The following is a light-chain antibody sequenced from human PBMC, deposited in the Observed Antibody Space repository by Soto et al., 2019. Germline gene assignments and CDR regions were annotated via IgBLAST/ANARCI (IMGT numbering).Light chain of an antibody. V-gene: IGKV2-28*01. CDR3: MRDLQTRT. J-gene: IGKJ1*01. CDR2: LGS. Sequence: DIVMTQSPLSLPVTPGEPASISCRSSQSLLHSNGYNYLDWYLEKPGQSPQLLIYLGSNRASGVPDRFSGSGSGTDFTLKISRVEAEDVGVYYCMRDLQTRTFGQGTKVDIX. CDR1: QSLLHSNGYNY.